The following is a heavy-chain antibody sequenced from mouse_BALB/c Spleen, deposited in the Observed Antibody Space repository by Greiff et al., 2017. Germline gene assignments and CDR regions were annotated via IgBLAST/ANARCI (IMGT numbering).Heavy chain of an antibody. D-gene: IGHD1-1*01. V-gene: IGHV6-6*02. CDR2: IRLKSNNYAT. Sequence: EVKLVESGGGLVQPGGSMKLSCVASGFTFSNYWMNWVRQSPEKGLEWVAEIRLKSNNYATHYAESVKGRFTISRDDSKSSVYLQMNNLRAEDTGIYYCTRLLRNFDVWGAGTTVTVSS. CDR3: TRLLRNFDV. CDR1: GFTFSNYW. J-gene: IGHJ1*01.